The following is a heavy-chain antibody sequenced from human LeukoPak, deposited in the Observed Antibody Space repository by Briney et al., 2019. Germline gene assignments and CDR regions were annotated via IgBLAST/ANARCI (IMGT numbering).Heavy chain of an antibody. CDR2: IYSSGST. D-gene: IGHD2-21*02. CDR1: GGSINSYY. J-gene: IGHJ4*02. V-gene: IGHV4-4*07. Sequence: PSETLSLTCTVCGGSINSYYWSWIRQPAGKGLEWIGRIYSSGSTGYNPSLKSRVTMSLDTSKNQFSLNLSSVTAADTAVYYCARVDIRTAFFDYWGQGTLVTVSS. CDR3: ARVDIRTAFFDY.